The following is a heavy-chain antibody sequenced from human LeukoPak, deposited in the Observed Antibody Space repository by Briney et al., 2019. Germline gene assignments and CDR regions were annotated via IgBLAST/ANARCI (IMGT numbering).Heavy chain of an antibody. Sequence: ASVKVSCKASGYTFTGYYMHWVRQAPGQGRERMGRINPHCGCTTYAQKFQGRVTMTRDTSISTAYMELRRLRSDDTAVYYCAAHQSGSYTYYYYMDVWGKGTTVTVSS. J-gene: IGHJ6*03. V-gene: IGHV1-2*06. CDR3: AAHQSGSYTYYYYMDV. CDR2: INPHCGCT. CDR1: GYTFTGYY. D-gene: IGHD1-26*01.